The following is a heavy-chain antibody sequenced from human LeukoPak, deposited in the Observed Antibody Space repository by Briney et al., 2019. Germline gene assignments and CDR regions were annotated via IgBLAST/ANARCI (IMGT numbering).Heavy chain of an antibody. CDR3: ARDFETYCTSTSCYTIKY. CDR1: GFTFSRYA. D-gene: IGHD2-2*01. Sequence: GGSLRLSCVAAGFTFSRYAIHWVRQAPGKGLEWVAVASYDGNKEYYADSVKGRFTISRDNSKNTLYMQMNSLRAEDTAVYYCARDFETYCTSTSCYTIKYWGQGTLVTVSS. V-gene: IGHV3-30-3*01. J-gene: IGHJ4*02. CDR2: ASYDGNKE.